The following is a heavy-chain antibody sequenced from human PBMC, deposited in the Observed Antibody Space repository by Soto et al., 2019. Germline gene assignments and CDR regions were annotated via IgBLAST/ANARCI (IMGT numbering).Heavy chain of an antibody. D-gene: IGHD3-22*01. Sequence: PSETLSLTCSVSSASLSSSTYYWSWIRQPPGRGPEWIGSIYYSGNTYYKPSLKSRVSISIDTSRNPFSLKLSSVTAADTAVYYCARGGVDYYDSSGYYFSPYYFDYWGQGTLVTVSS. CDR1: SASLSSSTYY. V-gene: IGHV4-39*07. J-gene: IGHJ4*02. CDR3: ARGGVDYYDSSGYYFSPYYFDY. CDR2: IYYSGNT.